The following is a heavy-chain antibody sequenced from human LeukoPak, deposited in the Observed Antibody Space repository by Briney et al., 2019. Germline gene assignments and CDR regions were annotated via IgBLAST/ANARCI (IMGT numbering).Heavy chain of an antibody. V-gene: IGHV4-59*04. CDR2: VSHDGIT. Sequence: SETLSLTCTVSGGSISSYYWSWIRQPPGKGLEWIGSVSHDGITKYGPSLGGRVSLSADTSKNAFFMEVNSVTAADSAIYYCARHTIFCSFINCSPFDPWGQGTLVTVSS. CDR3: ARHTIFCSFINCSPFDP. CDR1: GGSISSYY. J-gene: IGHJ5*02. D-gene: IGHD3-3*01.